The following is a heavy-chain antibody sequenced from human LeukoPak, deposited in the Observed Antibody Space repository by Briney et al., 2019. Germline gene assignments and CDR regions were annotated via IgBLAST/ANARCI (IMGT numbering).Heavy chain of an antibody. J-gene: IGHJ5*02. CDR3: ARVHSSSWHVTSAPGPVDP. Sequence: ASVKVSCKASGYTFTSYGISWVRQAPGQGLEWMGWISAYNGNTNYAQKLQGRVTMTTDTSTSTAYMELRSLRSDDTAVYYCARVHSSSWHVTSAPGPVDPWGQGTLVTVSS. CDR1: GYTFTSYG. D-gene: IGHD6-13*01. V-gene: IGHV1-18*01. CDR2: ISAYNGNT.